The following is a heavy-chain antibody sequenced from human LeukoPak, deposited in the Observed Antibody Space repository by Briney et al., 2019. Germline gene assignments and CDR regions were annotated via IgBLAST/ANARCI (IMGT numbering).Heavy chain of an antibody. Sequence: GGSLRLSCAASGFTYSSYAMSWVRQAPGKELEWVSAISGSGGSTYYADSVKGRFTISRDNSKNTLYLQMNSLRAEDTAVYYCAKDLGGPPFLPDYWGQGTLVTVSS. J-gene: IGHJ4*02. D-gene: IGHD2/OR15-2a*01. CDR3: AKDLGGPPFLPDY. CDR1: GFTYSSYA. CDR2: ISGSGGST. V-gene: IGHV3-23*01.